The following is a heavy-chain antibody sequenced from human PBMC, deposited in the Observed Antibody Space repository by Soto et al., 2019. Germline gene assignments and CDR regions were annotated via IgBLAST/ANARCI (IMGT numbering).Heavy chain of an antibody. V-gene: IGHV3-33*01. D-gene: IGHD2-2*01. CDR2: IWFDGSNK. Sequence: QVQLVESGGGVVQPGRSLRLSCAASGFTFSTYGMHWVRQAPGKGLEWVAVIWFDGSNKSNADSVKGRFTISRDNSKNTLYLQMNSLGAEDTAVYYCARGAHIVVVDWYYYMDVWGKGTTVTVSS. J-gene: IGHJ6*03. CDR1: GFTFSTYG. CDR3: ARGAHIVVVDWYYYMDV.